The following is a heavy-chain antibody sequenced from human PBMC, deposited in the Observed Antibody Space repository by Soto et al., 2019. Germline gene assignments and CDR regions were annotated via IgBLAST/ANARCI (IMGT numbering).Heavy chain of an antibody. J-gene: IGHJ4*02. CDR3: AARGLAGTGYYDY. V-gene: IGHV3-7*01. Sequence: GGSLRLSCAASGFTFSRYFMSWVRQAPGKGLEWVANIKEDGIEKNYVDSVNGRFTISRDNTMHSLYLQMNGLRAEYTAVYYCAARGLAGTGYYDYWGQGTLVTVSS. CDR2: IKEDGIEK. D-gene: IGHD1-7*01. CDR1: GFTFSRYF.